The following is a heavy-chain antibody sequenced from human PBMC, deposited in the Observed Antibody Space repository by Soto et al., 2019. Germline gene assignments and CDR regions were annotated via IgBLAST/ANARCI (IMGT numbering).Heavy chain of an antibody. CDR3: ARQIDRFLVQLERRNWFDP. D-gene: IGHD1-1*01. Sequence: PSETLSLTCTVSGGSISSSSYYWGWIRQPPGKGLEWIGSIYYSGSTYYNPSLKSRVTISVDTSKNQFSLKLSSVTAADTAVYYCARQIDRFLVQLERRNWFDPWGQGTRVTVSS. CDR2: IYYSGST. V-gene: IGHV4-39*01. CDR1: GGSISSSSYY. J-gene: IGHJ5*02.